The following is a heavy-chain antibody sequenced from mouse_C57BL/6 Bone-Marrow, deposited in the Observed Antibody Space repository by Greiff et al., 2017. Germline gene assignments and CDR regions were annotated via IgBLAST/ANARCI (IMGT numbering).Heavy chain of an antibody. D-gene: IGHD2-2*01. CDR2: IDPEDGDT. Sequence: VQLQQSGAELVRPGASVKLSFTASGLNIKDYYMHWVKQRPEQGLEWIGRIDPEDGDTEYASKFQGKGTMTADTIPNPVHLQLSSLTSEGAAFYYYSSMVPTSYWGQGTTLTVSS. CDR3: SSMVPTSY. CDR1: GLNIKDYY. J-gene: IGHJ2*01. V-gene: IGHV14-1*01.